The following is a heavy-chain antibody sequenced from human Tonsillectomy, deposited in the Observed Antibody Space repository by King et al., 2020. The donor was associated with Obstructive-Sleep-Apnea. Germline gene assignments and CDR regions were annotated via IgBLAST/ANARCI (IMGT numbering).Heavy chain of an antibody. V-gene: IGHV2-26*01. D-gene: IGHD1-14*01. Sequence: TLKESGPVLVKPTETLTLTCTVSGFSLSYGRMGVTWIRQTPGKALEWLAHIFSNDEKAYSTSLKSRLTISKDTSKSQVVLTMTNMDPVDTATYYCARIGNSDNLYYYYGVDVWGQGTTVTVSS. CDR1: GFSLSYGRMG. CDR2: IFSNDEK. J-gene: IGHJ6*02. CDR3: ARIGNSDNLYYYYGVDV.